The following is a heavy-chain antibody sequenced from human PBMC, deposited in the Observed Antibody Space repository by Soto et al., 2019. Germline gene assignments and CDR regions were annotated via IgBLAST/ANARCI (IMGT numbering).Heavy chain of an antibody. CDR3: ARGSVGATYYYYGMDV. CDR1: GLTFNSQS. J-gene: IGHJ6*02. V-gene: IGHV3-23*05. D-gene: IGHD3-10*01. CDR2: ISPSGSNT. Sequence: EVQLLESGGGLVQPGGSLRLSCTASGLTFNSQSMSWVRQAAGTGLEWVSTISPSGSNTHYADSVKGRFTISRDNSRNRLDLQMSSLRAADTAVYYCARGSVGATYYYYGMDVWGQGTTVTVSS.